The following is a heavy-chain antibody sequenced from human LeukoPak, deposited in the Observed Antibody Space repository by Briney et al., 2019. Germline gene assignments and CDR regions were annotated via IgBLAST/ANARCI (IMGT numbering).Heavy chain of an antibody. Sequence: SETLSLTCTVSGGSISSYYWSWIRQPPGKGLEWIGYIYYSGSTNYNPSLKSRVTISVDTSKNQFSLKLSSVTAADTAVYYCARGDYDILTGIDPVFDYWGQGTLVTVSS. CDR1: GGSISSYY. D-gene: IGHD3-9*01. CDR3: ARGDYDILTGIDPVFDY. CDR2: IYYSGST. V-gene: IGHV4-59*01. J-gene: IGHJ4*02.